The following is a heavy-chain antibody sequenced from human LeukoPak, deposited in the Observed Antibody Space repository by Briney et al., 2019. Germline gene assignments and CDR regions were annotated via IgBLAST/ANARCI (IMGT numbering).Heavy chain of an antibody. CDR2: INHSGST. D-gene: IGHD3-10*01. Sequence: PSETLSLTCAVYGGSFSGYYWSWIRQPPGKGLEWIGEINHSGSTNYNPSLKSRVTISVDTSKNQFSLKLSSVTAGDTAVYYCARGTVTMVDYWGQGTLVTVSS. CDR3: ARGTVTMVDY. CDR1: GGSFSGYY. V-gene: IGHV4-34*01. J-gene: IGHJ4*02.